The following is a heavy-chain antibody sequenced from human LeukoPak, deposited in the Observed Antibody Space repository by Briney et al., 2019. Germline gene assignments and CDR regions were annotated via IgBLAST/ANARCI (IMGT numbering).Heavy chain of an antibody. V-gene: IGHV3-7*05. J-gene: IGHJ4*02. Sequence: GGSLRLSCAASGFTFSSSWMTWVRQAPGKGPEWVAHIKEDGTAEYYVDFVKGRFTISRDNAKNSVYLQMNSLRADDTAVYYCARWTDGWEFDYWGQGTLVSVSS. D-gene: IGHD5-24*01. CDR2: IKEDGTAE. CDR1: GFTFSSSW. CDR3: ARWTDGWEFDY.